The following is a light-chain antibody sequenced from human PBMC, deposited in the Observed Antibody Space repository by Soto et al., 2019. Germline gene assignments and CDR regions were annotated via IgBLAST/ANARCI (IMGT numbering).Light chain of an antibody. Sequence: DVVMTQSPLSLPVTLRQPASISCRSSQSLVYSDGNTYLSWFQQRPGHSPRRLIYKVSNRDSGVPDRFSGSGSGTDFTLEISRVEAEDVAVHYCMQDSSCPYTFGQGTKLEI. V-gene: IGKV2-30*01. CDR3: MQDSSCPYT. J-gene: IGKJ2*01. CDR2: KVS. CDR1: QSLVYSDGNTY.